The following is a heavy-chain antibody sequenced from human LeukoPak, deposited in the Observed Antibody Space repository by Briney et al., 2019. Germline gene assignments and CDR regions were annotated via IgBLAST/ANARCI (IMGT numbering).Heavy chain of an antibody. D-gene: IGHD3-3*01. CDR3: AKPLHWSGAHFDY. Sequence: GGSLRLSCAASGFTFSSYAMSWVRQAPGKGLEWVSAISGSGDSTYYADSVKGRFTISRDNSKNTLYLQMNSLRAEDTAVYYCAKPLHWSGAHFDYWGQGTLVTVSS. CDR2: ISGSGDST. V-gene: IGHV3-23*01. CDR1: GFTFSSYA. J-gene: IGHJ4*02.